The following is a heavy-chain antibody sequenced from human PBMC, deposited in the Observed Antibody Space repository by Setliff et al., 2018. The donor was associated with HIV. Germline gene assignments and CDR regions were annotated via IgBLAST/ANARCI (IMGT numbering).Heavy chain of an antibody. V-gene: IGHV4-59*11. D-gene: IGHD3-10*01. CDR2: MFYGGNT. J-gene: IGHJ6*04. CDR1: GGSISSHY. Sequence: SETLSLTCTVSGGSISSHYWSWIRQPPGKGLEWIGYMFYGGNTDYNPSLKGRITISVDTSKNQISLRLRSVTAADTAVYYCVGVPSYYGTGTLWVWGKGITVTVSS. CDR3: VGVPSYYGTGTLWV.